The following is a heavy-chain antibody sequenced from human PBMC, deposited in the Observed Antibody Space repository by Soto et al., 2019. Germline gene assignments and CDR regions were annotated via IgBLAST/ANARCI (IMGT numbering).Heavy chain of an antibody. D-gene: IGHD3-10*01. Sequence: EVQLVESGGGLVQPGVSLRLSCAAPGFTCSGSWMHWVRQAPGKGLIWVSRINDGGSATSYADFVKGRLTTSRDNAKDALFLQINGLRAEDTAVYYCARGIFGSGTANDYWGQGNLVTVSS. CDR1: GFTCSGSW. J-gene: IGHJ4*02. CDR3: ARGIFGSGTANDY. V-gene: IGHV3-74*01. CDR2: INDGGSAT.